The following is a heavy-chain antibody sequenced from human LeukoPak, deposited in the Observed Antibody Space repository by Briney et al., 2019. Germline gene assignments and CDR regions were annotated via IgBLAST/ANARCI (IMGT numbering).Heavy chain of an antibody. CDR2: ISSSGSTI. CDR3: AEPGITMIGGV. J-gene: IGHJ6*04. Sequence: GGSLRLSCAASGFTFSSYEMNWVRQAPGKGLEWVSYISSSGSTIYYADSVKGRFTISRDNAKNSLYLQMNSLRAEDTAVYYCAEPGITMIGGVWGKGTTDTISS. CDR1: GFTFSSYE. V-gene: IGHV3-48*03. D-gene: IGHD3-10*02.